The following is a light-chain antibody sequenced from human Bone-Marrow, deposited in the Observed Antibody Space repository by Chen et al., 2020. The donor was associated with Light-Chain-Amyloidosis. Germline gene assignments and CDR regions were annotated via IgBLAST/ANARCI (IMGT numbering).Light chain of an antibody. CDR2: DAS. CDR3: KQFKSNPLT. CDR1: QGISSA. Sequence: AIQLTQSPSSLSASVGDRVTITCRASQGISSALAWYQQKPGKAPKLLIYDASSLESGVPSRFSGSGSGTDFTLTIRILQPKKLETYYCKQFKSNPLTFGQGTGLEI. V-gene: IGKV1-13*02. J-gene: IGKJ5*01.